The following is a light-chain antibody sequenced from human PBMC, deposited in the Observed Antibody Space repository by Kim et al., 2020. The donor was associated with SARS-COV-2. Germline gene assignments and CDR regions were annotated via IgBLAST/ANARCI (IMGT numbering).Light chain of an antibody. CDR2: RDS. V-gene: IGLV3-9*01. J-gene: IGLJ3*02. CDR1: NIGSKN. Sequence: SYELTQPLSVSVALGQTARITCGGNNIGSKNVHWYQQKPGQAPVLVIYRDSNRPSGIPERFSGSNSGNTATLTISRAQAGDDADYYCQVWDSSTGVFGGGTQLTVL. CDR3: QVWDSSTGV.